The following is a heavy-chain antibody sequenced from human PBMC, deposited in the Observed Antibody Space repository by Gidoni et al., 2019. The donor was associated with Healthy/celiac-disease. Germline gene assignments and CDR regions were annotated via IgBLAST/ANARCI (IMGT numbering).Heavy chain of an antibody. Sequence: LTLTCTFSGFSLSTSGMCVSWIRQPPGKALEWLALIDWDDDKYYSTSLKTRLTISKDTSKNQVVLTMTNMDPVDTATYYCARSQCGYSYVKGPDYWGQGTLVTVSS. CDR3: ARSQCGYSYVKGPDY. D-gene: IGHD5-18*01. CDR2: IDWDDDK. CDR1: GFSLSTSGMC. V-gene: IGHV2-70*01. J-gene: IGHJ4*02.